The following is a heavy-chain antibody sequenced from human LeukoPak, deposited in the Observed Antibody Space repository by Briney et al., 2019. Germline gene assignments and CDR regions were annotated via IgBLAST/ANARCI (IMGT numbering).Heavy chain of an antibody. Sequence: GRSLRLSCAASGFIFSSYDMHWVRQAPGKGLEWVAVISYDGSNKYYADSVKGRFTISRDNSKNTLYLQMNSLRTEDTAVYYCAKNVDTAMVTPFDYWGQGTLVTVSS. CDR3: AKNVDTAMVTPFDY. D-gene: IGHD5-18*01. J-gene: IGHJ4*02. V-gene: IGHV3-30*18. CDR2: ISYDGSNK. CDR1: GFIFSSYD.